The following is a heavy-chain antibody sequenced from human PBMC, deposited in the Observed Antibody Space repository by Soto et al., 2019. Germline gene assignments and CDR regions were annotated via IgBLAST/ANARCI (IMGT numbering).Heavy chain of an antibody. V-gene: IGHV4-39*07. Sequence: SETLSLTCTVSGGSISSSSYYWGWIRQPPGKGLEWIGSIYYSGSTYYNPSLKSRVTISVDTSKNQFSLKLSSVTAADTAVYYCARDPDLGYYDFWSGQGHYFDYWGQGTLVTVSS. CDR1: GGSISSSSYY. CDR3: ARDPDLGYYDFWSGQGHYFDY. CDR2: IYYSGST. D-gene: IGHD3-3*01. J-gene: IGHJ4*02.